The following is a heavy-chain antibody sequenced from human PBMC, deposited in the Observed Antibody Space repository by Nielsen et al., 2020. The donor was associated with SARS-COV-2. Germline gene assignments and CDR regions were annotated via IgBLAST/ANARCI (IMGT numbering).Heavy chain of an antibody. CDR2: IYSGGST. Sequence: GESLKISCAASGFTVSSNYMSWVRQAPGKGLEWVSVIYSGGSTYYADSVKGRFTISRHNSKNTVYLQMNSLRAEDTAVYYCAGFGIAVAGPLGHYYYYGMDVGGQGTTVTVSS. V-gene: IGHV3-53*04. CDR1: GFTVSSNY. J-gene: IGHJ6*02. D-gene: IGHD6-19*01. CDR3: AGFGIAVAGPLGHYYYYGMDV.